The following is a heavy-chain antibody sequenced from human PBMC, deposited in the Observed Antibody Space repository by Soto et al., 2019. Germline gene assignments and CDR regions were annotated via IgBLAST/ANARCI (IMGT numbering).Heavy chain of an antibody. CDR1: GGTFSSYT. CDR2: IIPILGIA. Sequence: QVQLVQSGAEVKKHGSSVKVSCKASGGTFSSYTTIWVRQAPGQGLEWMGRIIPILGIANYAQKFQGRVTITADKSSSTAYMELSSLRSDGTAVDYGARDECYCGQGTLVTVSS. V-gene: IGHV1-69*08. D-gene: IGHD3-3*01. J-gene: IGHJ4*02. CDR3: ARDECY.